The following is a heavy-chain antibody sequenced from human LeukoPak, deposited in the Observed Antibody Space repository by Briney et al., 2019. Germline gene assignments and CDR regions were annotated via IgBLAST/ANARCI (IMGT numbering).Heavy chain of an antibody. CDR3: AKARYCSGGSCYRPPGN. J-gene: IGHJ4*02. D-gene: IGHD2-15*01. Sequence: GGSLRLSCAASGFTFSSYGMRWVSQAPGKGLGWVAVISYDGSNKYYADSVKGRFTISRDNSKNTLYLQMNSLRAEDTTVYYCAKARYCSGGSCYRPPGNWGQGTLVTVSS. CDR2: ISYDGSNK. CDR1: GFTFSSYG. V-gene: IGHV3-30*18.